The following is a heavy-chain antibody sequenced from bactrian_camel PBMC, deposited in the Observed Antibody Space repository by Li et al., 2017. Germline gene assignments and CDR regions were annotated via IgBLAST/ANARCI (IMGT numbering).Heavy chain of an antibody. J-gene: IGHJ4*01. CDR2: IYGGDNRT. V-gene: IGHV3S53*01. CDR3: AAGSWVAGSLDEHDYVH. D-gene: IGHD6*01. Sequence: QLVESGGGSVQTGGSLRLSCAASTSRYSRNCMGWFRQAPGKEREAVAAIYGGDNRTYYADSVKGRFTISQDNAKNPVMVYLKMPTLKPDDTAMYYCAAGSWVAGSLDEHDYVHWGQGTQVTVS. CDR1: TSRYSRNC.